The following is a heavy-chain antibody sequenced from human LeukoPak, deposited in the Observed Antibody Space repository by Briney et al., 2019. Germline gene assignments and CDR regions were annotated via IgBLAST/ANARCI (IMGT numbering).Heavy chain of an antibody. D-gene: IGHD4-17*01. CDR3: ARVEDHDYGDYHFDY. CDR1: GFNFKYYY. J-gene: IGHJ4*02. Sequence: GGSLRLSCVASGFNFKYYYITWIRQAPGKGLEWVSYMDSSGNTIYYADSVKGRFTISRDNAKNSLYLQMNSLRAEDTAVYYCARVEDHDYGDYHFDYWGQGTLVTVSS. V-gene: IGHV3-11*04. CDR2: MDSSGNTI.